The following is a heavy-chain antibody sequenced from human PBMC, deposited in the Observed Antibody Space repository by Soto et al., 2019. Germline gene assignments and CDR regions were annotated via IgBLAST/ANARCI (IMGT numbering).Heavy chain of an antibody. Sequence: QVQLQESGPGLVKPSWTLSLTCAFSGGSISSDNWWTWVRQPPGKGLGWIGEMYHSGSTNYSPSLKSRVTIFVDKSKNQFSLKLTSVTAADTALYYCARASASSMLRGVIINWGQGTLVTVSS. CDR1: GGSISSDNW. J-gene: IGHJ4*02. V-gene: IGHV4-4*02. CDR2: MYHSGST. CDR3: ARASASSMLRGVIIN. D-gene: IGHD3-10*01.